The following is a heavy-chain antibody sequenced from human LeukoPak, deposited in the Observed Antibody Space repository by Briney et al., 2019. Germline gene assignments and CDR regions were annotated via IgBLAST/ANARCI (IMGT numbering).Heavy chain of an antibody. V-gene: IGHV3-53*01. J-gene: IGHJ4*02. CDR3: ASGYDSSGYYPFDY. CDR1: GFTVSSNY. Sequence: PGRSLRLSCAASGFTVSSNYKSWVRQAPGKGLEWVSVIYSGGSTYYADSVKGRFTISRDNSKNTLYLQMNSLRAEDTAVYYCASGYDSSGYYPFDYWGQGTLVTVSS. CDR2: IYSGGST. D-gene: IGHD3-22*01.